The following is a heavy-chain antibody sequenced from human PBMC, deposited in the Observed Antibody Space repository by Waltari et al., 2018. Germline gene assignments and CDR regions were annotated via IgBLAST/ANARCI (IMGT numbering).Heavy chain of an antibody. CDR2: IIPIFGTA. J-gene: IGHJ4*02. CDR3: ARGTYYYDSSGYYYLGDFDY. V-gene: IGHV1-69*01. CDR1: GGTFSSYA. Sequence: QVQLVQSGAEVKKPGSSVKVSCKASGGTFSSYAISWVRQAPGQGLEWMGGIIPIFGTANYAQKFQGRVTITADESTSTAYMELSSLRSEDTAVYYCARGTYYYDSSGYYYLGDFDYWGQGTLVTVSS. D-gene: IGHD3-22*01.